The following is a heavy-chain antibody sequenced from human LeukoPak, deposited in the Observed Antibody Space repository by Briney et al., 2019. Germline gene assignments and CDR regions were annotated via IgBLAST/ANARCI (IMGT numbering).Heavy chain of an antibody. D-gene: IGHD4-23*01. J-gene: IGHJ3*02. CDR3: ARDRYTAVVGPDAFVI. Sequence: GRSLRLSCAASGFTFSSYAMHWVRHAPGKGLEWVAVISYEGSNKYYAHSVKGRLTISRDKSKNTVYQQMNSRRAEDTYLAYCARDRYTAVVGPDAFVISGEGAMVTVSS. V-gene: IGHV3-30*04. CDR2: ISYEGSNK. CDR1: GFTFSSYA.